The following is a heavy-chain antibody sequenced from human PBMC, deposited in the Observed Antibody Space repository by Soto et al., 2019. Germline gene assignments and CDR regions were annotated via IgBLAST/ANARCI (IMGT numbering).Heavy chain of an antibody. Sequence: GSLRLSCAASGFTFSSYAMSWVRQAPGKGLEWVSAISGSGGSTYYADSVKGRFTISRDNSKNTLYLQMNSLRAEDTAVYYCAKDLGGGDFLYYFDYWGQGTLVTVSS. D-gene: IGHD2-21*02. V-gene: IGHV3-23*01. CDR1: GFTFSSYA. J-gene: IGHJ4*02. CDR3: AKDLGGGDFLYYFDY. CDR2: ISGSGGST.